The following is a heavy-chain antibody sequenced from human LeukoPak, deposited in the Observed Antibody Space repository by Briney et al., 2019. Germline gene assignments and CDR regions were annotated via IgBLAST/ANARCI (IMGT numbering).Heavy chain of an antibody. CDR3: AKDQNRSSAWRPTFDY. CDR2: ISGSGDSS. Sequence: GGSLRLSCEASGFMFSNYAMSWVRQDPGEGLEWVSGISGSGDSSYYADSVKGRFTISRDNSKNTLYLQMNSLRAEDTAVYYCAKDQNRSSAWRPTFDYWGQGTLVTVSS. D-gene: IGHD6-19*01. CDR1: GFMFSNYA. J-gene: IGHJ4*02. V-gene: IGHV3-23*01.